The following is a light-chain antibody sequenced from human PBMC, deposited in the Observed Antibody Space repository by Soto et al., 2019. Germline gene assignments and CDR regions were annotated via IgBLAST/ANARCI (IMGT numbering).Light chain of an antibody. Sequence: DIQMTQSPSSVSASVGDRVTITSRASQGLSSWLAWYQQKPGKAPKLLIYAGSSLQSGVSSRFSGTGGGTDFTLTISSLQPEDFATYYCQQANSFPITFGHGTRLEIK. CDR3: QQANSFPIT. CDR2: AGS. V-gene: IGKV1D-12*01. CDR1: QGLSSW. J-gene: IGKJ5*01.